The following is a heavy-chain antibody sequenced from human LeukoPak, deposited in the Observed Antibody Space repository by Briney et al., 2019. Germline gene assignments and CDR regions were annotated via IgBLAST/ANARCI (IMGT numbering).Heavy chain of an antibody. CDR3: ARSHYDFWSGYYAMWKNYYYYYYMDV. J-gene: IGHJ6*03. CDR1: GFTFSSYS. CDR2: ISSSSSTI. V-gene: IGHV3-48*01. Sequence: GGSLRLSCAASGFTFSSYSMNWVRQAPGKGLEWVSYISSSSSTIYYADSVKGRFTISRDNAKNSLYLQMNSLRAEDTAVYYCARSHYDFWSGYYAMWKNYYYYYYMDVWGKGTTVTVSS. D-gene: IGHD3-3*01.